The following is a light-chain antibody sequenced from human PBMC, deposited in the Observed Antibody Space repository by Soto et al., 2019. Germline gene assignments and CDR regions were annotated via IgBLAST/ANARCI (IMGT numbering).Light chain of an antibody. CDR2: GAS. CDR1: QSVSSS. J-gene: IGKJ1*01. CDR3: QQYNNWWT. V-gene: IGKV3-15*01. Sequence: EVVMTQSPATLSMSPGERATLSCRASQSVSSSLAWYQQKPGQAPRLLIYGASTRATGIPGRFSGSGSETEITLTISSLQAEDFANYYCQQYNNWWTFGQGTKVEIK.